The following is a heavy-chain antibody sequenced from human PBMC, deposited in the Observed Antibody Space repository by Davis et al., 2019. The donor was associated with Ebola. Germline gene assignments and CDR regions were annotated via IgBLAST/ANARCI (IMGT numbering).Heavy chain of an antibody. CDR1: GGSTSSYY. J-gene: IGHJ3*02. D-gene: IGHD4-17*01. Sequence: MPGGSLRLSCTVSGGSTSSYYWSWIRQPPGKGLEWIGYIYYTGSTNYNPSLKSRVTISVDTSKNQFSLKLSSVTAADTAVYYCASHYGDHDNDAFDIWGQGTMVTVSS. CDR2: IYYTGST. V-gene: IGHV4-59*12. CDR3: ASHYGDHDNDAFDI.